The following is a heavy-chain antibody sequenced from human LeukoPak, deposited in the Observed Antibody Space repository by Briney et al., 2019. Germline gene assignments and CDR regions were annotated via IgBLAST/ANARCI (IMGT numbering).Heavy chain of an antibody. CDR3: ARVSGPGMNEYYHL. V-gene: IGHV3-23*01. J-gene: IGHJ4*02. Sequence: GGSLRLSCAASGFTFSSYAMSWVRQAPGKGLEWVSAISGSGGSTYYADSVKGRFTISRDNSKNTLYLQMNSLRAEDTAVYYCARVSGPGMNEYYHLWGQGTLVTVSS. CDR2: ISGSGGST. D-gene: IGHD2-2*01. CDR1: GFTFSSYA.